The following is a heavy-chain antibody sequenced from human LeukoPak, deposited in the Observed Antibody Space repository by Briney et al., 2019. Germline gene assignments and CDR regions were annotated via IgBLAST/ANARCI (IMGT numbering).Heavy chain of an antibody. CDR1: GGSISSGGYS. D-gene: IGHD3-22*01. CDR3: ARGGSYYDSSGPHNDWYFDL. CDR2: IYHSGST. V-gene: IGHV4-30-2*01. J-gene: IGHJ2*01. Sequence: PSETLSLTCAVSGGSISSGGYSWSWIRQPPGKGLEWIGYIYHSGSTYYNPSLKSRVTISVDRSKNQFSLKLSSVTAADTAVYYCARGGSYYDSSGPHNDWYFDLWGRGTLVTVSS.